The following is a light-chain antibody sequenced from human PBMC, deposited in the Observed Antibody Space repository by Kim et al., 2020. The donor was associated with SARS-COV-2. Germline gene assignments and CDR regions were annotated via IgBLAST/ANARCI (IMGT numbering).Light chain of an antibody. V-gene: IGKV3-15*01. J-gene: IGKJ5*01. CDR2: GAS. CDR3: QQYNDWPIT. CDR1: QSVSSN. Sequence: MSPGDRATLSCRASQSVSSNFAWFHQKPGQAPRLLIYGASSRATGIPARFSGSESGTEFTLTITSLQSEDFAVYYCQQYNDWPITFGQGTRLEIK.